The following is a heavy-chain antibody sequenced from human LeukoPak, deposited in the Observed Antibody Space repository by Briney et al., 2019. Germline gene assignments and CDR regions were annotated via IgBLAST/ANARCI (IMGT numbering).Heavy chain of an antibody. D-gene: IGHD3-16*01. Sequence: SETLSLTCDVSGYSISSGYYWGWIRQPPGKGLEWIGSIYHSGSTHYNPSLKGRVTISVDPSKNQFSLKLRSVTAADTAVYYCASRMITNPWWGQGTLVTVSS. CDR2: IYHSGST. CDR1: GYSISSGYY. CDR3: ASRMITNPW. J-gene: IGHJ4*02. V-gene: IGHV4-38-2*01.